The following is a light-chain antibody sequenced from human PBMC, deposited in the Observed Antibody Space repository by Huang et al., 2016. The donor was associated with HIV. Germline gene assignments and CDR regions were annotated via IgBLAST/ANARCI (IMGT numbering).Light chain of an antibody. CDR2: AAS. J-gene: IGKJ1*01. V-gene: IGKV3-15*01. CDR1: QSVSSN. Sequence: DILLTQSPATLSVSLGERATLSCRATQSVSSNLAWYQQKVGQAPRLLIYAASARANGVSARFSGSGSGTEFTLTISSLQSEDSAVYYCQQYDTRPPWTFGQGTKVEI. CDR3: QQYDTRPPWT.